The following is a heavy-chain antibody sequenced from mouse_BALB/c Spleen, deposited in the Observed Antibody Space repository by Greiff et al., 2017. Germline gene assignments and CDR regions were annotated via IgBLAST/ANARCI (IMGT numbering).Heavy chain of an antibody. J-gene: IGHJ4*01. D-gene: IGHD1-3*01. CDR3: AKSTADY. CDR2: IYPGDGDT. Sequence: VKLQESGAELARPGASVKLSCKASGYTFTSYWMQWVKQRPGQGLEWIGAIYPGDGDTRYTQKFKGKATLTADKSSSTAYMQLSSLASEDSAVYYCAKSTADYWGQGTSVTVSS. CDR1: GYTFTSYW. V-gene: IGHV1-87*01.